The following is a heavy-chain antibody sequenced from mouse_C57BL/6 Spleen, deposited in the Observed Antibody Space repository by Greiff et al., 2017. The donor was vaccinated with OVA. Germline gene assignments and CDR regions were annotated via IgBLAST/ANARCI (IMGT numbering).Heavy chain of an antibody. V-gene: IGHV15-2*01. D-gene: IGHD1-1*01. Sequence: QVQLKQSGSELRSPGSSVKLSCKDFDSEVFPIAYMSWVRQKPGHGFEWIGGILPSIGRTIYGEKFEDKATLDADTLSNTAYLELNSLTSEDSAIYYCARQAQWSFITTVGHFDYWGQGTTLTVSS. CDR1: DSEVFPIAY. J-gene: IGHJ2*01. CDR2: ILPSIGRT. CDR3: ARQAQWSFITTVGHFDY.